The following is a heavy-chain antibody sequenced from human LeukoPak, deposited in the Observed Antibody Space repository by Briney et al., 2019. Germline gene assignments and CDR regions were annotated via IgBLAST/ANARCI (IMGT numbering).Heavy chain of an antibody. J-gene: IGHJ4*02. CDR3: ASGPGKYRLRY. CDR2: ISYDGSNK. V-gene: IGHV3-30*04. D-gene: IGHD5-12*01. Sequence: GGSLRLSCAASGFTFSSYAMHWVRQAPGKGLEWVAVISYDGSNKYYADSVKGRFTISRDNSKNTLYLQMNSLRAGDAAVYYCASGPGKYRLRYWGQGTLVTVSS. CDR1: GFTFSSYA.